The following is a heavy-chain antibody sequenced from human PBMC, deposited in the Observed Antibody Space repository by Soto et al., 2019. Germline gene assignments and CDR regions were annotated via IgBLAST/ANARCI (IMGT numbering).Heavy chain of an antibody. CDR2: ISGSGVST. D-gene: IGHD3-10*01. Sequence: GGSLRLSCAASGFTFSSYAMSWVRQAPGKGLEWVSTISGSGVSTYYADSVKGRFTISRDNAKNSLYLQMNSLRAEDTALYYCARDPYGSGSYKVGMGYWGQGTLVTVSS. V-gene: IGHV3-23*01. CDR3: ARDPYGSGSYKVGMGY. CDR1: GFTFSSYA. J-gene: IGHJ4*02.